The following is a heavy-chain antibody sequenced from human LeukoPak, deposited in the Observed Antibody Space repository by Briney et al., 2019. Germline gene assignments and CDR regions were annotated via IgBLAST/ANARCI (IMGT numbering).Heavy chain of an antibody. CDR3: VRRHDY. V-gene: IGHV3-53*01. CDR1: GFDVNDNF. CDR2: IYASGGT. J-gene: IGHJ4*02. Sequence: GGSLRLSCVASGFDVNDNFMIWVRQAPGQGLEWVSIIYASGGTYHAESVKGRFNAFRDTSKNTIFLQMNNLRADDTAVYYCVRRHDYWGQGTLVTVSS.